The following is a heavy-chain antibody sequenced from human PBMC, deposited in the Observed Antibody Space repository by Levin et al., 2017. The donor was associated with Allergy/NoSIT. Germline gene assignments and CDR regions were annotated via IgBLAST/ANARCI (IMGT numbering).Heavy chain of an antibody. D-gene: IGHD6-6*01. CDR1: GYTFTGYY. Sequence: ASVKVSCKASGYTFTGYYMHWVRQAPGQGLEWMGRINPNSGGTNYAQKFQGRVTMTRDTSISTAYMELSRLRSDDTAVYYCARGAIAARPLRLYYYYYGMDVWGQGTTVTVSS. CDR2: INPNSGGT. CDR3: ARGAIAARPLRLYYYYYGMDV. V-gene: IGHV1-2*06. J-gene: IGHJ6*02.